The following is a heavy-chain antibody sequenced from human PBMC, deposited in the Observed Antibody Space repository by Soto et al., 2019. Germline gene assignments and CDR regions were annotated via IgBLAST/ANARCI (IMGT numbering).Heavy chain of an antibody. J-gene: IGHJ4*02. V-gene: IGHV4-39*01. Sequence: SETLSLTCTVSGVSISSSSYYWGWIRQPPGKGLEWIGSIYYSGSTYYNPSLKSRVTISVDTSKNQFSLKLSSVTAADTAVYYCAGAKLRYFDWYIFDYWGQGTLVTVSS. CDR2: IYYSGST. CDR3: AGAKLRYFDWYIFDY. D-gene: IGHD3-9*01. CDR1: GVSISSSSYY.